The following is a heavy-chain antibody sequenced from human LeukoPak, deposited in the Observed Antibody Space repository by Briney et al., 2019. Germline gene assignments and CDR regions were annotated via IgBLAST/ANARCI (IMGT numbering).Heavy chain of an antibody. CDR3: AKPVCGGDCYRYFDY. CDR1: GFTFSSYG. J-gene: IGHJ4*02. D-gene: IGHD2-21*02. V-gene: IGHV3-30*18. Sequence: GSLRLSCAASGFTFSSYGMHWVRPAPGKGLEWVAVISYDGSNKYYADSVKGRFTISRDNSKNTLYLQMNSLRAEDTAVYYCAKPVCGGDCYRYFDYWGQGTLVTVSS. CDR2: ISYDGSNK.